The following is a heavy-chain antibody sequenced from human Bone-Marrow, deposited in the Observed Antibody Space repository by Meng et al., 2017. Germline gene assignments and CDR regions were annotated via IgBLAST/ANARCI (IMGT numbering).Heavy chain of an antibody. D-gene: IGHD2-15*01. V-gene: IGHV4-31*01. CDR3: ARGRRGYCSGGSCYHSNWFDP. Sequence: GRLLASGPGLVKPSQTLSLTCTVSGGSISSGGYYWSWIRQHPGKGLEWIGYIYYSGSTYYNPSLKSLVTISVDTSKNQFSLKLSSVTAADTAVYYCARGRRGYCSGGSCYHSNWFDPWGQGTLVTVSS. CDR2: IYYSGST. CDR1: GGSISSGGYY. J-gene: IGHJ5*02.